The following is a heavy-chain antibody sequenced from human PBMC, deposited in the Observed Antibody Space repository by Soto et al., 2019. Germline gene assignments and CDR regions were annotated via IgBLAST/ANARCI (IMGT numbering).Heavy chain of an antibody. J-gene: IGHJ1*01. D-gene: IGHD1-26*01. CDR2: MRTGSGDT. V-gene: IGHV1-2*02. Sequence: QVQLVQSGAEVKRPGASVRFSCKASRYTFTSYDIFWVRQSPGQGLEWMGWMRTGSGDTHYAQKFQGRVTMTRDTSISTAYMELNNLVSDDTAVYYCARRSTTYLNEVIYDIWGQGTLVTASS. CDR3: ARRSTTYLNEVIYDI. CDR1: RYTFTSYD.